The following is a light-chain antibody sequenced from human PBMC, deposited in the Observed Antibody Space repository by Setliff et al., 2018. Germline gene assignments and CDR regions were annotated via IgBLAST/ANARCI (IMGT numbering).Light chain of an antibody. J-gene: IGLJ1*01. CDR1: SSDVGGSNY. CDR3: CSYVGSHTLRV. Sequence: QSALAQPRSASGSPGQSVSISCTGTSSDVGGSNYVSWYQQHPGRAPKLMIYDVYRRPSGVPDRFSGSKSGNTASLTISGLQAEDEADYYCCSYVGSHTLRVFGTGTKVT. CDR2: DVY. V-gene: IGLV2-11*01.